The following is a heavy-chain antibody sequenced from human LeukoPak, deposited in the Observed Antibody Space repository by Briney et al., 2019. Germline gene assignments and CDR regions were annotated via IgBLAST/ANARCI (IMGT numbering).Heavy chain of an antibody. Sequence: GGSLRLSCAASGFSFRSYTMHWVRQAPGKGLEWVAVFSYDGNNIYYTDSVRGRFTISRDNSKNTLYLQMNSLRGEDTAVYYCAREENSGWYNYWGQGTLVTVSS. CDR3: AREENSGWYNY. J-gene: IGHJ4*02. CDR2: FSYDGNNI. V-gene: IGHV3-30-3*01. D-gene: IGHD6-19*01. CDR1: GFSFRSYT.